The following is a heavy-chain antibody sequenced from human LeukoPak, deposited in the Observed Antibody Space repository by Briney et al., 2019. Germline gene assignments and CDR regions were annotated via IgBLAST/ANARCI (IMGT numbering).Heavy chain of an antibody. CDR3: ARSSAAAGTAFNYYYYGMDV. V-gene: IGHV3-7*03. CDR1: GFTFSSYW. CDR2: IKQDGSEK. Sequence: PGGSLRLSCAASGFTFSSYWMSWVRQGPGKGLEWVANIKQDGSEKYYVDSVKGRFTISRDNAKNSLYLQMNSLRAEDTAVYYCARSSAAAGTAFNYYYYGMDVWGEGTTVTVSS. J-gene: IGHJ6*04. D-gene: IGHD6-13*01.